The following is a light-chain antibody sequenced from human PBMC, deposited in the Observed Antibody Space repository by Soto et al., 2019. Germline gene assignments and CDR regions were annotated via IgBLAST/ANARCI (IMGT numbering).Light chain of an antibody. CDR3: QPANTFPLA. J-gene: IGKJ1*01. CDR2: SAS. Sequence: DIQMTQSPSSVSASVGDRVTISCRASQGLSTNLVWYQQKPGKAPKLLIYSASTLQSGVPSRFSGSGSGTDFTLTITSLEPEDFATYYCQPANTFPLAFGQGTKVEI. CDR1: QGLSTN. V-gene: IGKV1-12*01.